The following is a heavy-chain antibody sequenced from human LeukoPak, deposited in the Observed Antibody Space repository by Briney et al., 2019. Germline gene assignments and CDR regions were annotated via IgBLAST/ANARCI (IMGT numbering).Heavy chain of an antibody. V-gene: IGHV1-2*02. CDR1: GYTFTGYY. CDR2: INTNSGGT. Sequence: ASEKVSCTASGYTFTGYYMHWVRHAPGQGLEWMGWINTNSGGTNYAQKFQGRVNMTRNTSISTAYMELSRLRSDDTAVDYCARSRPDCADYWWFDPWGQGTLVTVSS. D-gene: IGHD4-17*01. CDR3: ARSRPDCADYWWFDP. J-gene: IGHJ5*02.